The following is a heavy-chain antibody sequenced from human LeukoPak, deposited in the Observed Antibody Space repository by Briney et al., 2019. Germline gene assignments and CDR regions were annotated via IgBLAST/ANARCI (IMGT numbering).Heavy chain of an antibody. Sequence: GGSLRLSCAASGFTFSSYEMNWVRQAPGKGLEWVSYISSSGSTIYYADSVKGRFTISRDNAKNSLYLQMNSLRAEDTAVYYCARVESSGSDYWGQGTLVTVSS. D-gene: IGHD1-26*01. CDR3: ARVESSGSDY. J-gene: IGHJ4*02. CDR1: GFTFSSYE. CDR2: ISSSGSTI. V-gene: IGHV3-48*03.